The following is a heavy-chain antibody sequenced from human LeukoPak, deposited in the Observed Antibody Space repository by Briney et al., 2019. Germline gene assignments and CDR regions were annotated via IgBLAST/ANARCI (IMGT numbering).Heavy chain of an antibody. CDR1: GGSVTRYY. J-gene: IGHJ3*02. D-gene: IGHD5-24*01. V-gene: IGHV4-59*02. CDR3: ARANYLGAFDI. CDR2: IYYSGST. Sequence: ASETLSLTCSVFGGSVTRYYWNWIRQSPGKGLEWIGNIYYSGSTNYNPSLKSRVTISIDTSKNQFSLKLSSVTAADTAVYYCARANYLGAFDIWGQGTMVTVSS.